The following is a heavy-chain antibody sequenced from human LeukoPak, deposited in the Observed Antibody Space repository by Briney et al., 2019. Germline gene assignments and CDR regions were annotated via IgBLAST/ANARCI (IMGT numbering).Heavy chain of an antibody. V-gene: IGHV3-9*01. D-gene: IGHD3-9*01. J-gene: IGHJ5*02. CDR1: GFTFDDYA. Sequence: SLRLSCAASGFTFDDYAMHWVRQAPGKGLEWVSGISWNSGSIGYADSVKGRFTISRDNSKNTLYLQMNSLRAEDTAVYYXXXXXXXXXXFDWFSWFDPWGQGTLVTVSS. CDR2: ISWNSGSI. CDR3: XXXXXXXXXFDWFSWFDP.